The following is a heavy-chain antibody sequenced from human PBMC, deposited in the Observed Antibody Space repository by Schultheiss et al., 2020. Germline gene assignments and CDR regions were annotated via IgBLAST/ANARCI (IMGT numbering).Heavy chain of an antibody. J-gene: IGHJ4*02. CDR1: GGSISSSSYY. Sequence: SETLSLTCTVSGGSISSSSYYWGWIRQPPGKGLEWIGSIYYSGSTYYNPSLKSRVTISVDTSKNQFSLKLSSVTAADTAVYYCARLLTGVYGDYYFDFWGQGTLVTVSS. CDR3: ARLLTGVYGDYYFDF. D-gene: IGHD5/OR15-5a*01. CDR2: IYYSGST. V-gene: IGHV4-39*01.